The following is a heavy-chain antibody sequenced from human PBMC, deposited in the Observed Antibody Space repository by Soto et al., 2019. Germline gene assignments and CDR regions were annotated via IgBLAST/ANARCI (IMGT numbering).Heavy chain of an antibody. CDR1: GFTFSSYS. V-gene: IGHV3-48*02. CDR3: ARDVGYCSSTSCHYYYYMDV. Sequence: GGSLRLSCAASGFTFSSYSMNWVRQAPGKGLEWVSYISSSSSTIYYADSVKGRFTISRDNAKNSLYLQMNSLRDEDTAVYYCARDVGYCSSTSCHYYYYMDVWGKGTTVTVSS. D-gene: IGHD2-2*01. J-gene: IGHJ6*03. CDR2: ISSSSSTI.